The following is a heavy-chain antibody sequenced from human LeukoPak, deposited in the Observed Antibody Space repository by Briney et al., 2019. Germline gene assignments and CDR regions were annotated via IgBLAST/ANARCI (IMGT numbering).Heavy chain of an antibody. CDR1: GGSISSSSYY. J-gene: IGHJ5*02. CDR2: IYYSGST. D-gene: IGHD6-13*01. CDR3: ERHARSSSHPSNWFDP. V-gene: IGHV4-39*01. Sequence: SETLSLTCTVSGGSISSSSYYWGWIRQPPGKGLEWIGSIYYSGSTYYNPSLKSRVTISVDTSKNQFSLKLSSVTAADTTVYYCERHARSSSHPSNWFDPWGQGTLVTVSS.